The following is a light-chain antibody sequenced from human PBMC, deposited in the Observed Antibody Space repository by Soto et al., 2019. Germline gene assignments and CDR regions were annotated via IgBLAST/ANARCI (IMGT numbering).Light chain of an antibody. J-gene: IGKJ3*01. Sequence: DIQMTQSPSSLSESVGDRVTITCRASQGISSYLNWYQQKPGKAPKLLIYAASSLQSGVPSRFSGSGSGTDFTLTISSLQPEDFATYYCQQSYSTLTFGPGTKVDIK. CDR1: QGISSY. CDR3: QQSYSTLT. V-gene: IGKV1-39*01. CDR2: AAS.